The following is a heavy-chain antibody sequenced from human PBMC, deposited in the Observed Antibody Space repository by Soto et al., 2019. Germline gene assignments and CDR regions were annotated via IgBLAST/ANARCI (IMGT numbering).Heavy chain of an antibody. V-gene: IGHV4-31*11. D-gene: IGHD3-22*01. CDR3: ASIYDSSGYYYGNNWFDP. CDR1: GGSISSGDYY. J-gene: IGHJ5*02. Sequence: SETLSLTCAVSGGSISSGDYYWSWIRQHPGKGLEWIGYIYYSGSTYYNPSLKSRLTISIDTSKNQFSLKLSSVTAADTAVYYCASIYDSSGYYYGNNWFDPWGQGTLVTVSS. CDR2: IYYSGST.